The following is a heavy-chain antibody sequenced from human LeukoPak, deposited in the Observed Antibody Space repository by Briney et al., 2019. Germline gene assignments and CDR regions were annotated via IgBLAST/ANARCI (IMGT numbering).Heavy chain of an antibody. CDR1: GYTXTGYY. CDR3: ARDIDASSSLDY. J-gene: IGHJ4*02. D-gene: IGHD6-6*01. CDR2: IHPYSGGT. V-gene: IGHV1-2*02. Sequence: GASVKVSCKASGYTXTGYYMHWVRQAPGQGLEWMGWIHPYSGGTNYAQKFQGRVTMTRDTSISTAYMDLSSLRSDDTAVYYCARDIDASSSLDYWGQGTLVTVSA.